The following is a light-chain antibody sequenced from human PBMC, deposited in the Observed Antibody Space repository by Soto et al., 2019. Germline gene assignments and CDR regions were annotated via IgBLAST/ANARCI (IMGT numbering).Light chain of an antibody. CDR2: EVS. Sequence: QSALTQPASVSGSPGQSITISCTGTSSDVGGYNYVSWYQQHPGKAPKLMISEVSNRPSGVSNRFSGSKSGNTASLTISGLHAEDEADYYCSSYTSSSTYVFGIGTKLTVL. CDR3: SSYTSSSTYV. J-gene: IGLJ1*01. CDR1: SSDVGGYNY. V-gene: IGLV2-14*01.